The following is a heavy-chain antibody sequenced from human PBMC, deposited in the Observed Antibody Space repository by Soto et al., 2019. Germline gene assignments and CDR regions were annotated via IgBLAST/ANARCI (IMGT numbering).Heavy chain of an antibody. CDR3: AKEQRGYSGYELYYCDY. J-gene: IGHJ4*02. CDR1: GFTFSSYA. Sequence: EVQLLESGGGLVQPGGSLRLSCAASGFTFSSYAMSWVRQAPGKGLEWVSAISGSGGSTYYADSVKGRFTISRDNSKNTLYLQMNRLRAEDTAVYYCAKEQRGYSGYELYYCDYWGQGTLVTVSS. V-gene: IGHV3-23*01. D-gene: IGHD5-12*01. CDR2: ISGSGGST.